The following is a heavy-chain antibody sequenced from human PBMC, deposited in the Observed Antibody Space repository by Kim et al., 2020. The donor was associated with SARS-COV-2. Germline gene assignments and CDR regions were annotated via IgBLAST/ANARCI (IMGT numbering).Heavy chain of an antibody. J-gene: IGHJ4*02. CDR1: GFTFSSYG. Sequence: GGSLRLSCAASGFTFSSYGMHWVRQAPGKGLEWVAVIWYDGSNKYYADSVKGRFTISRDNSKNTLYLQMNSLRAEDTAVYYCARESGYPTGAFDYWGQGTLVTVSS. D-gene: IGHD3-3*01. CDR3: ARESGYPTGAFDY. CDR2: IWYDGSNK. V-gene: IGHV3-33*01.